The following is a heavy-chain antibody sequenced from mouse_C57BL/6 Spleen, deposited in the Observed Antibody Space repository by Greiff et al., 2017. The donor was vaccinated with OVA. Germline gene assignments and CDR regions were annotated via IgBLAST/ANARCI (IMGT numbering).Heavy chain of an antibody. D-gene: IGHD4-1*01. V-gene: IGHV5-16*01. CDR1: GFTFSDYY. J-gene: IGHJ4*01. CDR3: ARGLGGAMDY. Sequence: EVMLVESEGGLVQPGSSMKLSCTASGFTFSDYYMAWVRQVPEKGLEWVANINYDGSSTYYLDSLKSRFIISRDNAKNILYLQMSSLKSEDTATYYCARGLGGAMDYWGQGTSVTVSS. CDR2: INYDGSST.